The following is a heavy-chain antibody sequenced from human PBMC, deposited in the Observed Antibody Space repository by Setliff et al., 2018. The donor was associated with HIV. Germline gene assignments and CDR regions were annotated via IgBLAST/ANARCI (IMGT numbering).Heavy chain of an antibody. CDR2: IHSSGST. CDR3: SRGSYYMDV. V-gene: IGHV4-59*08. CDR1: SGSVSGYY. D-gene: IGHD3-16*01. J-gene: IGHJ6*03. Sequence: PSETLSLTCSVSSGSVSGYYWGWIRQPPGKKLEWIGYIHSSGSTIYSASLKSRVSISVDTSKNQVSQRLSSVTAADTAVYHCSRGSYYMDVWGKGTTVTVSS.